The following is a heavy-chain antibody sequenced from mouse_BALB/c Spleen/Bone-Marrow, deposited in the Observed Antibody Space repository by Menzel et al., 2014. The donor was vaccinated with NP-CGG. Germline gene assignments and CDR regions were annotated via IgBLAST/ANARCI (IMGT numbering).Heavy chain of an antibody. J-gene: IGHJ2*01. CDR1: GYSITSGYS. V-gene: IGHV3-1*02. CDR3: ARFYGSYSY. Sequence: VQLQQSGPDLVKPSQSLSLACTVTGYSITSGYSWHWIRQFPGNKLEWLGYIHYNGNTDYNPSLRSRISITRDTSKNQFFLQLNSVTTEDTATYYCARFYGSYSYWGQGTTLTVSS. CDR2: IHYNGNT. D-gene: IGHD1-1*02.